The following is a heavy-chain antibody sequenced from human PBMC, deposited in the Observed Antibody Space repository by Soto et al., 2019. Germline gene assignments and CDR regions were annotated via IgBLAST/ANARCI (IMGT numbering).Heavy chain of an antibody. V-gene: IGHV4-31*03. D-gene: IGHD3-22*01. CDR3: ARDREAYDSSGCIDF. CDR2: IHYSGRT. Sequence: SETLSLTCTVSSGSISSGGYYWSWIRQHPGEGLEWIGNIHYSGRTYYTPSLQSRVTISVDTSKNQFSLKLTSVTAADTAVYYCARDREAYDSSGCIDFWGQGTLVTVSS. J-gene: IGHJ4*02. CDR1: SGSISSGGYY.